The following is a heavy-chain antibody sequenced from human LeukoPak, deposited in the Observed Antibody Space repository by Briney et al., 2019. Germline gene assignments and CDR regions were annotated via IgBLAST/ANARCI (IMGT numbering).Heavy chain of an antibody. CDR2: IAGSDTRT. V-gene: IGHV3-48*03. CDR3: TTLGYHLDS. J-gene: IGHJ4*02. CDR1: GFAFSAYE. D-gene: IGHD3-22*01. Sequence: GGSLRLSCLASGFAFSAYEMNWVRQAPGKGLERVSYIAGSDTRTYYADSVKGRFTIFRDNAKNSLYLQMNSLRAEDTALYYCTTLGYHLDSWGQGTLVTVSS.